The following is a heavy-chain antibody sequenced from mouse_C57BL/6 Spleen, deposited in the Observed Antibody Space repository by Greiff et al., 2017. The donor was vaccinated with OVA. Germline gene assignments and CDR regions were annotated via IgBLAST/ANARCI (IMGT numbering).Heavy chain of an antibody. V-gene: IGHV1-4*01. CDR2: INPSSGYT. Sequence: VQRVESGAELARPGASVKMSCKASGYTFTSYTMHWVKQRPGQGLEWIGYINPSSGYTKYNQKFKDKATLTADKSSSTAYMQLSSLTSEDSAVYYYARRDYGSGHGGFAYWGQGTLVTVSA. CDR3: ARRDYGSGHGGFAY. J-gene: IGHJ3*01. D-gene: IGHD1-1*01. CDR1: GYTFTSYT.